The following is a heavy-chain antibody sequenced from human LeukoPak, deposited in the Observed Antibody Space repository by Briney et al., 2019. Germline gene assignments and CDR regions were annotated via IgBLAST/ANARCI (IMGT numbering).Heavy chain of an antibody. CDR1: GFTFYSYY. CDR2: IKSKTDGGTT. D-gene: IGHD4-17*01. J-gene: IGHJ4*02. V-gene: IGHV3-15*01. CDR3: TTDRYGDYDSGGH. Sequence: GGSLRLSCAASGFTFYSYYMSWVRQAPGKGLEWVGRIKSKTDGGTTDYAAPVKGRFTISRDDSKDTLYLQMNSLKTEDTAVYYCTTDRYGDYDSGGHWGQGTLVTVSS.